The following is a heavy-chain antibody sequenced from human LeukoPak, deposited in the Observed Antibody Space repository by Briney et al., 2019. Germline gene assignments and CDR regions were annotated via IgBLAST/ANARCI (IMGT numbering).Heavy chain of an antibody. CDR3: ARVSRYSGYGGGYYYMDV. V-gene: IGHV1-69*01. Sequence: PVKVSCKASEGTFSSYAISWVRQAPGQGLEWMEGFIPIIGTANYAQKFKGRVRITADESTSTAYMELSSLRSEDAAVYYCARVSRYSGYGGGYYYMDVWGKGTTVTVSS. CDR2: FIPIIGTA. D-gene: IGHD5-12*01. CDR1: EGTFSSYA. J-gene: IGHJ6*03.